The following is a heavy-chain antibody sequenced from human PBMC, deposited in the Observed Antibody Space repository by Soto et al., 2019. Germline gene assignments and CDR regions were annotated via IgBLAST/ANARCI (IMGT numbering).Heavy chain of an antibody. D-gene: IGHD6-13*01. J-gene: IGHJ5*02. Sequence: VQLVQSGAEVKKPGASVKVSCKASGYTFTSYGISWVRQAPGQGLEWMGWISAYKGNTNYAQKLQGRVTMTTDKSTSTAYMELRSLRSDDTAVYYCAGARMAAAGPLNNWFDPWGQGTLVTVSS. CDR1: GYTFTSYG. V-gene: IGHV1-18*01. CDR3: AGARMAAAGPLNNWFDP. CDR2: ISAYKGNT.